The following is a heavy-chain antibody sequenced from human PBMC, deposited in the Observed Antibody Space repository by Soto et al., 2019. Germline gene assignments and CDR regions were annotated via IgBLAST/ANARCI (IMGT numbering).Heavy chain of an antibody. D-gene: IGHD2-21*01. V-gene: IGHV3-30-3*01. CDR2: ISYDGSNK. J-gene: IGHJ6*02. CDR1: GFTFSSYA. CDR3: GRDVFGSYGMDV. Sequence: GGSLRLSCAASGFTFSSYAMHWVRQAPGKGLEWVAVISYDGSNKYYADSVKGRFTISRDNSKNTLYLQMNSLRLEDTAVYYCGRDVFGSYGMDVWGQGTTVTVSS.